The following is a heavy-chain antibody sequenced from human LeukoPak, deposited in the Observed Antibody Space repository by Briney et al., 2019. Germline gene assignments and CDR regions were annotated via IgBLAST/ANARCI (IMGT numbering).Heavy chain of an antibody. CDR3: ARHSLGSGPILDY. CDR1: GGSISSYY. J-gene: IGHJ4*02. Sequence: SETLSPTCTVPGGSISSYYWSWIRQSPGKGLEWLGYIYYSGSTNYNPSLKSRVTISVDTSKNQFSLKLSSVTAADTAVYYCARHSLGSGPILDYWGQGTLVTVSS. V-gene: IGHV4-59*08. CDR2: IYYSGST. D-gene: IGHD3-10*02.